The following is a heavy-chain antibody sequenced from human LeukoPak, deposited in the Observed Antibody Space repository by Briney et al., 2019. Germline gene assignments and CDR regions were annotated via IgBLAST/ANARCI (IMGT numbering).Heavy chain of an antibody. CDR3: ARGVLWSGYFYFDY. Sequence: GGSPRLSCAVSGFTFSDYYVDWVRQAPGKGLEWVGRIRNKANSYTTEYAASVKGRFTISRDDSKNSLYLQMNSLKAEDTAVYYCARGVLWSGYFYFDYWGQGTLVTVSS. V-gene: IGHV3-72*01. J-gene: IGHJ4*02. D-gene: IGHD3-3*01. CDR1: GFTFSDYY. CDR2: IRNKANSYTT.